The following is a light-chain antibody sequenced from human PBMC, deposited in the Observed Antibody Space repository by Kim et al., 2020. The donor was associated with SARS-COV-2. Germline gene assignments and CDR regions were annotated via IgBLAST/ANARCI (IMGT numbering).Light chain of an antibody. CDR3: QQRSNWHPIT. CDR1: QSVSNY. Sequence: EIVLTQSPATLSLSPGERATLSCRANQSVSNYLAWYQQKPGQPPRLLIYDASSRATGIPARFSGSGSGTDFTLTISSLEPEDFALYYCQQRSNWHPITYGPETKVDIK. V-gene: IGKV3-11*01. CDR2: DAS. J-gene: IGKJ3*01.